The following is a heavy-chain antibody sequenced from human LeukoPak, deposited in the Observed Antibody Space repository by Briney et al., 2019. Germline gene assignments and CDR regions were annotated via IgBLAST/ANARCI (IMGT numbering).Heavy chain of an antibody. CDR1: GFTFRSYG. Sequence: GRSLRLSCAASGFTFRSYGMHWVRQAPGKGLEWVAVIWYDGSNKNYADSVKGRFTISRDNSKNTLYLQMNSLRAEDTAVYYCARDRAAAMEYYYMDVWGKGTTVTVSS. CDR3: ARDRAAAMEYYYMDV. V-gene: IGHV3-33*01. CDR2: IWYDGSNK. D-gene: IGHD2-2*01. J-gene: IGHJ6*03.